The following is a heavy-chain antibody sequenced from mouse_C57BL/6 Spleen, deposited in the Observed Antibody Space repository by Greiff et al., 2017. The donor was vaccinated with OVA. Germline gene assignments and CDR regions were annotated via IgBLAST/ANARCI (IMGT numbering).Heavy chain of an antibody. CDR3: ARKDYYGNLYWYFDV. D-gene: IGHD2-1*01. V-gene: IGHV1-18*01. CDR1: GYTFTDYN. CDR2: INPNNGGT. J-gene: IGHJ1*03. Sequence: VQLQQSGPELVKPGASVKIPCKASGYTFTDYNMDWVKQSHGKSLEWIGDINPNNGGTIYNQKFKGKATLTVDKSSSTAYMELRSLTSEDTAVYYCARKDYYGNLYWYFDVWGTGTTVTVSS.